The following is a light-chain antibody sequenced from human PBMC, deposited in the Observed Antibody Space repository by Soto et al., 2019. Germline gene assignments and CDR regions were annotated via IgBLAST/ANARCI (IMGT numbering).Light chain of an antibody. CDR2: RNN. CDR1: TSNIGSNY. V-gene: IGLV1-47*01. J-gene: IGLJ1*01. CDR3: ATWDGSLNGFYV. Sequence: QSVLTQPPSASGTPGQGVTISCSGSTSNIGSNYVYWYQQLPGTAPKLLIYRNNQRPSGVPDRFSGSKSGTSASLAISGLRSDDEADYFCATWDGSLNGFYVFGTGTKVP.